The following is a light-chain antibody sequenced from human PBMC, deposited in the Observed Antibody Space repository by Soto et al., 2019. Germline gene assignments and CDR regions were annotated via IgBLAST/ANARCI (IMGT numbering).Light chain of an antibody. CDR1: QSVDSY. V-gene: IGKV3-15*01. Sequence: EIVMTQSPATLSVSPGERATLSCRASQSVDSYLAWYQQKPGQAPRLLIYGASFRATGIPARFSGSGSGTEFTLTISSLHSEDFAVYYCQQFNQWPRTFGQGTKLEIK. CDR3: QQFNQWPRT. CDR2: GAS. J-gene: IGKJ2*01.